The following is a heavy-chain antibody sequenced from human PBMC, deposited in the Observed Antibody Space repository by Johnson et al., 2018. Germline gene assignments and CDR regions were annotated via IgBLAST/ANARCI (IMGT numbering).Heavy chain of an antibody. CDR3: AKGNVRLGDAFVI. Sequence: VQLVESGGGVVQXGGSLRLXCAASGFTFDDYTMHWVRQAPGKGLEWVSLISWDGGRTYSAASVKGRFTISRDNSKNSLYLKMNSLRTEDTALYYCAKGNVRLGDAFVIWGQGTMVTVSS. CDR2: ISWDGGRT. V-gene: IGHV3-43*01. J-gene: IGHJ3*02. CDR1: GFTFDDYT. D-gene: IGHD3-10*02.